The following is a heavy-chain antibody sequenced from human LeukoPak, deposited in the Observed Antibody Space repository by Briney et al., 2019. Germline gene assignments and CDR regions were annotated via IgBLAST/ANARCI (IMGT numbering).Heavy chain of an antibody. CDR1: GGTFSSYA. Sequence: ASVKVSCKASGGTFSSYAISWVRQAPGQGLEWMGRIIPIFGIANYAQKFQGRVTITADKSTSTAYMELSSLRSEDTAVYYCARTTPRGLQNDYWGQGTLVTGSS. CDR2: IIPIFGIA. D-gene: IGHD4-17*01. J-gene: IGHJ4*02. CDR3: ARTTPRGLQNDY. V-gene: IGHV1-69*04.